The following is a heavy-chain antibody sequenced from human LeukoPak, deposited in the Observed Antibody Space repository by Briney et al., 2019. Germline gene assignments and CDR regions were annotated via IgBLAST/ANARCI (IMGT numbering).Heavy chain of an antibody. CDR2: INHSGST. V-gene: IGHV4-34*01. CDR1: GGSFSGYY. J-gene: IGHJ4*02. CDR3: ARAARPRHLYGGNRYFDY. Sequence: SETLSLTCAVYGGSFSGYYWSWIRQPPGKGLEWIGEINHSGSTNYNPSLKSRVTISVDTSKNQFSLKLSSVTAADTAVYYCARAARPRHLYGGNRYFDYRGQGTLVTVSS. D-gene: IGHD4-23*01.